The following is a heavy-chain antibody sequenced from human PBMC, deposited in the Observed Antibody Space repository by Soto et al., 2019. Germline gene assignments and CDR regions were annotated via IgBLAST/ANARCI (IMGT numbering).Heavy chain of an antibody. D-gene: IGHD3-22*01. J-gene: IGHJ4*02. CDR3: TRSGGYYDSSPDY. CDR1: GFTFRDYY. Sequence: PGGSLRLSCAASGFTFRDYYMDWVRQAPGKGLEWVGRIRNRANSYTTEYAASVKGRFTISRDDSKNSLYLQMNSLKTEDTALYYCTRSGGYYDSSPDYWGQGALVTVSS. V-gene: IGHV3-72*01. CDR2: IRNRANSYTT.